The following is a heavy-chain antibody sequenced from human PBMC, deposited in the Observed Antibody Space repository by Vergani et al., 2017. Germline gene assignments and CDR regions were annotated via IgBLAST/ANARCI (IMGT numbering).Heavy chain of an antibody. CDR3: AGDTHSWQRADR. Sequence: QAQLQESGPGLVKPSETLSLTCHVFGVSVTDYNCNWFRQAPGKGLEWFGSLSTTGGATPASHNPSLKSRVSISVDTSKSQFSLRLTSVTAADSAIYYCAGDTHSWQRADRWGQGLLVSVSS. J-gene: IGHJ5*02. CDR2: LSTTGGA. CDR1: GVSVTDYN. D-gene: IGHD6-13*01. V-gene: IGHV4-4*09.